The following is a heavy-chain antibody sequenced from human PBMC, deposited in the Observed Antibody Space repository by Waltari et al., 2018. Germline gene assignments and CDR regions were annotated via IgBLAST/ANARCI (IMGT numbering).Heavy chain of an antibody. Sequence: QVQLVESGGGVVQPGRSLRLSCAASGFTFSSYGMPWARQAPGKGLAWVAVIWYDGRNKYYAESVKARFTVSRDNSKNTLYLQMNSLRAEDTAVYYCARGSYYFDYWGQGTLVTVSS. V-gene: IGHV3-33*01. CDR1: GFTFSSYG. CDR2: IWYDGRNK. CDR3: ARGSYYFDY. J-gene: IGHJ4*02. D-gene: IGHD1-26*01.